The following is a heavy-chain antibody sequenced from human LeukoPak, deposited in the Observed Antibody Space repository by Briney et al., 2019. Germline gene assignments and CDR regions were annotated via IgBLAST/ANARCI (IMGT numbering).Heavy chain of an antibody. Sequence: SETLSLTCTVSGGSISSYYWSWIRQPPGKGLGWIGYIYYSGSTNYNPSLKSRVTISVDTSKNQFSLKLTSVTAADTAVYYCARAIRSSSSSPFFDYWGQGTLVTVSS. CDR3: ARAIRSSSSSPFFDY. V-gene: IGHV4-59*12. CDR1: GGSISSYY. D-gene: IGHD6-6*01. CDR2: IYYSGST. J-gene: IGHJ4*02.